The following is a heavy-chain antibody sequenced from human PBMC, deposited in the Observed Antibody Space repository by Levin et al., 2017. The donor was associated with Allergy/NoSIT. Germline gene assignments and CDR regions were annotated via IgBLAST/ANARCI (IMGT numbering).Heavy chain of an antibody. CDR2: IKSDASET. CDR3: ARDSRHIVGVPAPDF. V-gene: IGHV3-7*01. CDR1: GFTFNSYW. J-gene: IGHJ4*02. D-gene: IGHD2-2*01. Sequence: SCAISGFTFNSYWMSWVRQAPGKGLEWVATIKSDASETYYVDSVRGRFTISRDNAKDSLFLQMGSLRGEDTAVYYCARDSRHIVGVPAPDFWGQGTLVTVSS.